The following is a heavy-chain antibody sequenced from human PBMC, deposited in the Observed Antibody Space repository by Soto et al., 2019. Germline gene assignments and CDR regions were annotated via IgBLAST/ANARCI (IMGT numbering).Heavy chain of an antibody. CDR2: TIPILGLT. J-gene: IGHJ4*02. CDR3: ARGYDSSGYYNYFDY. D-gene: IGHD3-22*01. CDR1: GGTFSSYT. V-gene: IGHV1-69*02. Sequence: SVKVSCKASGGTFSSYTFSWVRQAPGQGLEWMGRTIPILGLTNFAQKFQGRVTITADKSTSTAYMELSSLRSEDTAVYYCARGYDSSGYYNYFDYWGQGTLVTVSS.